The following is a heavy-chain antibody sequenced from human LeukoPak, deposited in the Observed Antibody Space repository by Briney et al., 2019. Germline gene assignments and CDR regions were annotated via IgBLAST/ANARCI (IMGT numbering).Heavy chain of an antibody. D-gene: IGHD3-16*01. CDR2: IHYTGKP. CDR3: ARFGVDYDMDV. J-gene: IGHJ6*02. V-gene: IGHV4-59*11. Sequence: SETLSLTCSVSGGSISGHYWTWIRQPPGKGLEWIGQIHYTGKPDYNPSLKSRITISIDTSKNQVSLQVSSVTAADSAIYYCARFGVDYDMDVWGHGTTVTVFS. CDR1: GGSISGHY.